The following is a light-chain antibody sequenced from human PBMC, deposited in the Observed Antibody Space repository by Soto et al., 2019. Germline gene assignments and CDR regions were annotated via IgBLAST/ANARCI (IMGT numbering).Light chain of an antibody. CDR3: QQYKSYWT. CDR1: QSVSSSY. V-gene: IGKV3-20*01. Sequence: EIVLTHSPGTLSLSPGERATLSCSASQSVSSSYLAWYQQKPGQAPRLLIYGASSRATGIPDRFGGSGSGTDFTLTISSLQPDDFATYYCQQYKSYWTFGQGTKVDIK. CDR2: GAS. J-gene: IGKJ1*01.